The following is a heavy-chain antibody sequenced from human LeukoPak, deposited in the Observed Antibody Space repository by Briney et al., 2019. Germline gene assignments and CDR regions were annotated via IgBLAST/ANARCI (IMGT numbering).Heavy chain of an antibody. J-gene: IGHJ1*01. CDR3: AREVGATNAEYFQH. CDR1: GFTFSGYS. D-gene: IGHD1-26*01. CDR2: IGSSGSTI. Sequence: GGSLRLSCAGSGFTFSGYSMNWVRQAPGKGLEWVSYIGSSGSTIKYADSVKGRFTISRDNAKNSLYLQMNSLRAEDTAVYYCAREVGATNAEYFQHWGQGTLVTVSS. V-gene: IGHV3-48*01.